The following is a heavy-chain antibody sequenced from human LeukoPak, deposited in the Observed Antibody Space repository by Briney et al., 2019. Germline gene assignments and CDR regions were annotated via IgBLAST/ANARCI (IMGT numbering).Heavy chain of an antibody. Sequence: SETLSLTCAVYGGSFSGYYWSWIRQPPGKGLEWIGEINHSGSTNYNPSLKSRVTISVDTSKNQFSLKLSSVTAADTAVYYCARSGLRTSPYRGWGQGTLVTVSS. CDR1: GGSFSGYY. D-gene: IGHD2-2*01. V-gene: IGHV4-34*01. CDR2: INHSGST. CDR3: ARSGLRTSPYRG. J-gene: IGHJ4*02.